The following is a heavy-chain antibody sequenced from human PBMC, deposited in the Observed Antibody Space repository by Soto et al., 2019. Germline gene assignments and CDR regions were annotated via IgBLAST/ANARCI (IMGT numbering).Heavy chain of an antibody. Sequence: QVQLQESGPGLVKPSETLSLTCTVAGCSVSSGGYYWSWIRQPPGKGLEWTGYIYYCVSTTYKPSFKMRVTISVATSNSQFSRKVSSVTDTDTAVDYCARADSSWHIWFDPWGQGTLVTVSS. D-gene: IGHD6-13*01. CDR2: IYYCVST. CDR1: GCSVSSGGYY. J-gene: IGHJ5*02. CDR3: ARADSSWHIWFDP. V-gene: IGHV4-61*08.